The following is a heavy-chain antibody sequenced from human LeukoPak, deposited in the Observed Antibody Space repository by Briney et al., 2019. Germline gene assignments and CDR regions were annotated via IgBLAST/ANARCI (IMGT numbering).Heavy chain of an antibody. CDR3: AKGTKRRASIVGAIPFDY. D-gene: IGHD1-26*01. CDR1: GFTFSSYA. CDR2: ISYDGSNK. J-gene: IGHJ4*02. V-gene: IGHV3-30-3*01. Sequence: PGGSLRLSCAASGFTFSSYAMHWVRQAPGKGLEWVAVISYDGSNKYYADSVKGRFTISRDNSKNTLYLQMNSLRAEDTAVYYCAKGTKRRASIVGAIPFDYWGQGTLVTVSS.